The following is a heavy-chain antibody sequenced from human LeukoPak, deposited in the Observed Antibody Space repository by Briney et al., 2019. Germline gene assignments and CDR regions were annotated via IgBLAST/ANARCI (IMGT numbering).Heavy chain of an antibody. CDR3: ARTSSSGLVGGYYFDY. Sequence: KSSETLSLTCTVSGYFISSGYYWGWIRQPPGKGLQWIGSIHHSGSTYYNPSLKSRVTISVDTSENQFSLKLSSVTAADTAVYYCARTSSSGLVGGYYFDYWGQGTLVTVSS. D-gene: IGHD6-19*01. J-gene: IGHJ4*02. CDR2: IHHSGST. V-gene: IGHV4-38-2*02. CDR1: GYFISSGYY.